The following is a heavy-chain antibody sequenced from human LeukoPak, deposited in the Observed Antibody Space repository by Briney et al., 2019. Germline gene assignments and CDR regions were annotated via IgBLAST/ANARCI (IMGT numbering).Heavy chain of an antibody. V-gene: IGHV3-23*01. CDR2: ISGSGGST. Sequence: GGSLRLSCTASGFTFSSYAMSWVRQAPGKGLEWVSAISGSGGSTYYADSVKGRFTISRDNSKNTLYLQMNSLRAEDTAVYYCAKDVWDDFWSGYYPEYFQHWGQGTLVTVSS. CDR1: GFTFSSYA. D-gene: IGHD3-3*01. CDR3: AKDVWDDFWSGYYPEYFQH. J-gene: IGHJ1*01.